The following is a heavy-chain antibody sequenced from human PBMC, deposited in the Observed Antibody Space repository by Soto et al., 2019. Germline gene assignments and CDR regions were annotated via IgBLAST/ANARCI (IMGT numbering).Heavy chain of an antibody. D-gene: IGHD6-13*01. CDR3: AMMWSSRWYGYFQH. V-gene: IGHV4-39*05. Sequence: PQQKPPHPNTVSAGTLSTRTYYWCWLRHAPGKGLEWIGSIYYSGSTYYNPSLKSRVTISVDTSKNQFSLKLSSVTAADTAVYYCAMMWSSRWYGYFQHWGQGRLVFVS. CDR2: IYYSGST. CDR1: AGTLSTRTYY. J-gene: IGHJ1*01.